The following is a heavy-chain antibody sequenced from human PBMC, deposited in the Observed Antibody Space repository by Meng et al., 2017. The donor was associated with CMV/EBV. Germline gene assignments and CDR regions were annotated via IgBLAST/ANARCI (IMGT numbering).Heavy chain of an antibody. V-gene: IGHV4-30-4*08. J-gene: IGHJ4*02. Sequence: VQLQESGPGLGKPPQTRSLPCTFSGGSISSGDYYWSWIRQPPGKGLEWIGYIYYSGSTYYNPSLKSRVTISVDTSKNQFSLKLSSVTAADTAVYYCARTGEYPTFDYWGQGTLVTVSS. CDR2: IYYSGST. CDR1: GGSISSGDYY. D-gene: IGHD2/OR15-2a*01. CDR3: ARTGEYPTFDY.